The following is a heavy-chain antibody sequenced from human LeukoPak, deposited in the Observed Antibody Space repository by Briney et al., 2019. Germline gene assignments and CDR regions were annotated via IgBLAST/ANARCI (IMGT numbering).Heavy chain of an antibody. CDR2: INHSGST. D-gene: IGHD6-19*01. CDR1: GVSFSGYY. Sequence: SETLSLTCAVYGVSFSGYYWSWIRQPPGKGLEWIGEINHSGSTNYNPSLKSRVTISVDTSKNQFSLKLSSVTAADTAVYYCARRGPIAVASYYFDYWGQGTLVTVSS. V-gene: IGHV4-34*01. CDR3: ARRGPIAVASYYFDY. J-gene: IGHJ4*02.